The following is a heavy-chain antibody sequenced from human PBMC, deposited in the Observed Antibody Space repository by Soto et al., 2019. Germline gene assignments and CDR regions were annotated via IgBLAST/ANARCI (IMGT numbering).Heavy chain of an antibody. CDR3: ARDFSGGGSCYDGCYGMDV. CDR2: INWNGGST. Sequence: PGGSLRLSCAASGFTFDDYGMSWVRQAPGKGLEWVSGINWNGGSTGYADSVKGRFTISRDNAKNSLYLQMNSLRAEDTALYYCARDFSGGGSCYDGCYGMDVWGQGTTVTVSS. CDR1: GFTFDDYG. D-gene: IGHD2-15*01. J-gene: IGHJ6*02. V-gene: IGHV3-20*04.